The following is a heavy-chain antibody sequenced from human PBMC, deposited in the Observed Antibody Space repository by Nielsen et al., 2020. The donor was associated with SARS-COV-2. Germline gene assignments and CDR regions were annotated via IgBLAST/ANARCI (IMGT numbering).Heavy chain of an antibody. CDR1: GFTFSNTW. V-gene: IGHV3-15*05. CDR2: IKSKTDGGTT. Sequence: GGSLRLSYTASGFTFSNTWMTWVRQAPGKGLEWVGRIKSKTDGGTTDYAGPVKDRFSISRDDSRNTLYLQMNSLKTEDTAVYYCATRGNDYWGQGTLVTVSS. J-gene: IGHJ4*02. CDR3: ATRGNDY. D-gene: IGHD3-16*01.